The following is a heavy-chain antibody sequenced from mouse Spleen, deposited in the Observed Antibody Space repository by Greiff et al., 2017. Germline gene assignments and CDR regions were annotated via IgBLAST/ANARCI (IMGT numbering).Heavy chain of an antibody. CDR1: GYTFTSYW. V-gene: IGHV1-50*01. D-gene: IGHD2-2*01. CDR3: ARGGYDRFDY. CDR2: IDPSDSYT. Sequence: QVQLQQSGAELVKPGASVKLSCKASGYTFTSYWMQWVKQRPGQGLEWIGEIDPSDSYTNYNQKFKGKATLTVDTSSSTAYMQLSSLTSEDSAVYYCARGGYDRFDYWGQGTTLTVSS. J-gene: IGHJ2*01.